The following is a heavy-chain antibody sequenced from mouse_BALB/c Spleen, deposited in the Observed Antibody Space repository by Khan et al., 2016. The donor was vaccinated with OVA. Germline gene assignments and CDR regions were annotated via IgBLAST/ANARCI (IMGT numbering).Heavy chain of an antibody. V-gene: IGHV5-15*02. J-gene: IGHJ3*01. CDR1: GFTFSDYG. D-gene: IGHD3-1*01. Sequence: EVELVEPGGGLVQPGGSRKLSCAASGFTFSDYGMAWIRQGLGKGPEWITFIRSLAYNFYYADTVTGRFTISSENAKNTLYLEMNSLRSQGTAMYYCARGGTGGFAYWGQGTLGTFSA. CDR3: ARGGTGGFAY. CDR2: IRSLAYNF.